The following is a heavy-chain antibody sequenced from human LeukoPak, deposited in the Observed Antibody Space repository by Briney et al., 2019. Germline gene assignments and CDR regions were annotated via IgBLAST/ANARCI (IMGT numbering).Heavy chain of an antibody. CDR3: AKGSAAAGSRLFDP. D-gene: IGHD6-13*01. CDR2: ISGSGGST. CDR1: ALTFSSVA. Sequence: TGGSLRPSSAPSALTFSSVAISCVSQAPGKGLEWVSAISGSGGSTYYADSVKGRFTISRDNSKNTLYLQMNSLRAEDTAVYYCAKGSAAAGSRLFDPWGQGTLVTVSS. V-gene: IGHV3-23*01. J-gene: IGHJ5*02.